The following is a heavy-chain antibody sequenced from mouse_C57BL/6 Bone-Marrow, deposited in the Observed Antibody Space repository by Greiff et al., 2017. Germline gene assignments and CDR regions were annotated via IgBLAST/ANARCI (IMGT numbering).Heavy chain of an antibody. CDR1: GYTFTSYG. Sequence: QVQLQQSGAELARPGASVKLSCKASGYTFTSYGISWVTQRTGQGLEWIGEIYPRSGNNYYNEKFKGKATLTAYKSSSTAYMELRSLTSEDSAVYFCAVYDYAAWFAYWGQGTLVTVSA. D-gene: IGHD2-4*01. V-gene: IGHV1-81*01. CDR3: AVYDYAAWFAY. CDR2: IYPRSGNN. J-gene: IGHJ3*01.